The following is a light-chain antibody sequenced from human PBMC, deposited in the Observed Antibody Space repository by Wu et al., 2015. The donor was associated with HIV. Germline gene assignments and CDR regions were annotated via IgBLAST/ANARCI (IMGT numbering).Light chain of an antibody. J-gene: IGKJ2*01. Sequence: EIVLTQSPATLSFSPGETATLSCRASQSVSGALAWYQKRPGQSPRLLMYDASSRATGIPARFSASGSGADFSLTIRGLEPEDFAVYYCQQYNNSPYNFGQGTRLEIK. CDR1: QSVSGA. CDR3: QQYNNSPYN. V-gene: IGKV3-11*01. CDR2: DAS.